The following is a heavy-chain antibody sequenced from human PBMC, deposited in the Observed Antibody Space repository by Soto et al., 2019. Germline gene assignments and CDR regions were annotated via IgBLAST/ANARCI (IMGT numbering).Heavy chain of an antibody. V-gene: IGHV3-23*01. CDR2: ISGSGGST. J-gene: IGHJ5*02. Sequence: GGSLRLSCAASGFTFSSYAMSWVRQAPGKGLEWVSAISGSGGSTYYADSVKGRFTISRDSSKNCLYLQMNSLGVEDTAMYFCAKGKSTGHIDWFDPWGQGSLVTVSS. CDR1: GFTFSSYA. CDR3: AKGKSTGHIDWFDP.